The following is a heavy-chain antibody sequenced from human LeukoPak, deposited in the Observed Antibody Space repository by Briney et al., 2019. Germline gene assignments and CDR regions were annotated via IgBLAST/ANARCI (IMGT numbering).Heavy chain of an antibody. CDR2: ISGGGGST. CDR1: GFTFSNYA. J-gene: IGHJ5*02. Sequence: GGSLRLSCAASGFTFSNYALSWVRHAPGGGLGCGSGISGGGGSTYYADSVKGRFTISRDKSKDTLYMQMDSLRAEDTAVYYCAKVRDSATVTGRFDNWGQGTMVTVSS. CDR3: AKVRDSATVTGRFDN. V-gene: IGHV3-23*01. D-gene: IGHD4-17*01.